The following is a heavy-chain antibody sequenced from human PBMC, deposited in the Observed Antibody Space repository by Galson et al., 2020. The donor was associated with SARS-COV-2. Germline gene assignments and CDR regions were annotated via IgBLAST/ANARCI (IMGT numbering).Heavy chain of an antibody. V-gene: IGHV5-51*01. CDR3: ARHTADCSNGICYADYYHGLDV. D-gene: IGHD2-8*01. CDR1: GYRFTSYW. CDR2: VFPGDSET. Sequence: KVSCQASGYRFTSYWIGWVRQMPGKGLEWMGIVFPGDSETRYSPSFQGQVTIPADKSISTAYLQWSSVKASDTAIYYCARHTADCSNGICYADYYHGLDVWGQGTAVTVS. J-gene: IGHJ6*02.